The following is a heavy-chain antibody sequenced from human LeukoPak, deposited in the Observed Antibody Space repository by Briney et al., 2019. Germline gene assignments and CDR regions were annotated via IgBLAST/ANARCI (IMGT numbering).Heavy chain of an antibody. Sequence: SGGSLRLSCAASGFTFDDYAMHWVRQAPGKGLEWVSGISWNSGSIGYADSVKGRFTISRDNAKNSLYLQMNSLRAEDMALYYCAKDSVARRDGYNSWVAFDIWGQGTMVTVSS. CDR1: GFTFDDYA. CDR2: ISWNSGSI. V-gene: IGHV3-9*03. CDR3: AKDSVARRDGYNSWVAFDI. J-gene: IGHJ3*02. D-gene: IGHD5-24*01.